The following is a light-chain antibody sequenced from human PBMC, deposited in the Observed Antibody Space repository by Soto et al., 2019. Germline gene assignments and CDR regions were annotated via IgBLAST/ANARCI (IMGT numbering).Light chain of an antibody. CDR1: QGIRSY. J-gene: IGKJ2*01. CDR2: AAS. Sequence: IQLTQSPSSLSASLGDRVTITCRASQGIRSYLACYQQKPGKAPNLLISAASTLQSGVPSRFSGSGSETEFTLTITSLQPEDSATYYCQQRNSYPRTFGQGTKVDIK. V-gene: IGKV1-9*01. CDR3: QQRNSYPRT.